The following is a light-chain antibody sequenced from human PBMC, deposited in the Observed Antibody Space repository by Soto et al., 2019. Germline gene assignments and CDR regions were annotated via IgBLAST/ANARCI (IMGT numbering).Light chain of an antibody. V-gene: IGLV2-14*01. J-gene: IGLJ3*02. CDR2: EVS. CDR1: SSDIGSNNY. CDR3: SSYTTTTRL. Sequence: QSVLTKPASVSGSPGQSITISCTGTSSDIGSNNYVSWFQQRPGKAPTLIIYEVSNRPSGVSTHFSGSKSGNTASLTISGLLPEDEAEYYCSSYTTTTRLFGGGTQLTVL.